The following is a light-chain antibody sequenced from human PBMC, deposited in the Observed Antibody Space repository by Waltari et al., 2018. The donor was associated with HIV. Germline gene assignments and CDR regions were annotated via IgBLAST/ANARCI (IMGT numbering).Light chain of an antibody. CDR3: QQRSYWLT. CDR2: DAS. CDR1: QGVSSY. V-gene: IGKV3-11*01. Sequence: EIVLTQSPATLSLSPGERATLSCRASQGVSSYLAWYQQKPGQAPRLLIYDASNRATGIPARFSGSGSGTDFTLTISSLEPEDFAVYYCQQRSYWLTFGGGTKVEIK. J-gene: IGKJ4*01.